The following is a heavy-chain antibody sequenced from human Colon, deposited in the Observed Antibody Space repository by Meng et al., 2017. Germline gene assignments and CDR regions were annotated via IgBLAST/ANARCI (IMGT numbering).Heavy chain of an antibody. Sequence: VQSGAEVKEPVAWVKVSCKAAGGTFSSYAISWVRQAPGQGLEWVGGIIPIFATANYSQKFPGRVTITADESTSTAYMELSSLRSEDTAVYYCAKEVDNWFDPWGQGTLVTVSS. J-gene: IGHJ5*02. D-gene: IGHD2-15*01. V-gene: IGHV1-69*01. CDR3: AKEVDNWFDP. CDR2: IIPIFATA. CDR1: GGTFSSYA.